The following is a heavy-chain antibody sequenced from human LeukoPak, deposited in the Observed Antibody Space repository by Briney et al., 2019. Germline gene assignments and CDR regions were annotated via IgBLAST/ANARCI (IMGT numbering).Heavy chain of an antibody. V-gene: IGHV4-31*03. Sequence: SQTLSLTCTVSGGSISSGGYYWSWIRQHPGKGLEWIGYIYYSGSTYYNPSLKSRVTISVDTSKNQFSLKLSSVTAAETAVYYCARVGSRLGELSLHYWGQGTLVTVSS. CDR2: IYYSGST. CDR3: ARVGSRLGELSLHY. J-gene: IGHJ4*02. D-gene: IGHD3-16*02. CDR1: GGSISSGGYY.